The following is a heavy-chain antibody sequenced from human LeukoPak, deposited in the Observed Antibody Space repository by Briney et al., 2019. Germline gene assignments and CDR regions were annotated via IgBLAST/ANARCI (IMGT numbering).Heavy chain of an antibody. D-gene: IGHD4-17*01. Sequence: GGPLRLSCAASGFTFSSYGMHWVRQAPGKGLEWVAVISYDGSNKYYADSVKGRFTISRDNSTLYLQMNSLRAEDTAVYYCAKELPGDYGGAFDIWGQGTMVTVSS. CDR2: ISYDGSNK. CDR3: AKELPGDYGGAFDI. V-gene: IGHV3-30*18. J-gene: IGHJ3*02. CDR1: GFTFSSYG.